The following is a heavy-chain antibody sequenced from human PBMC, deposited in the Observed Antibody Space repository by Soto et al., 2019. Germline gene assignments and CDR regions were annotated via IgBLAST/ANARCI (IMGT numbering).Heavy chain of an antibody. CDR2: TYYRSKWYH. CDR3: ARERGVLSEAFDI. Sequence: SQTLSLTCAISGDSVSSNSAAWNWIRQSPSRGLEWLGRTYYRSKWYHDYAPSVKSRITINPDTSKNHFSLRLNSMTPEDTAVYYCARERGVLSEAFDIWGRGTMVTVSS. D-gene: IGHD3-16*02. J-gene: IGHJ3*02. CDR1: GDSVSSNSAA. V-gene: IGHV6-1*01.